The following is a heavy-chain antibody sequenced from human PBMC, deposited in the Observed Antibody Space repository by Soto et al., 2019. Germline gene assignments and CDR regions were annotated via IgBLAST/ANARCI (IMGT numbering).Heavy chain of an antibody. Sequence: ESGGGVVQPGRSLRLSCAASGFTFSSYGMHWVRQAPGKGLEWVAVIWYDGSNKYYADSVKGRFTISRDNSKNTLYLQMNSLRAEDTAVYYCARGEDVDTAMDDNWFDPWGQGTLVTVTS. V-gene: IGHV3-33*01. CDR3: ARGEDVDTAMDDNWFDP. CDR1: GFTFSSYG. J-gene: IGHJ5*02. D-gene: IGHD5-18*01. CDR2: IWYDGSNK.